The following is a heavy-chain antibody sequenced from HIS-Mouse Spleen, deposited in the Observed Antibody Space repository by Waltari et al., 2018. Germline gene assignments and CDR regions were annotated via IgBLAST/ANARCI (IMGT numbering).Heavy chain of an antibody. Sequence: QVQLVESGGGVVQPGRSLRLSCAASGFTFSSYAMLLVRQAPGKGLEWVAVISYDGSNKYYADSVKGRFTISRDNSKNTLYLQMNSLRAEDTAVYYCASLQTKEDNWNRGDYWGQGTLVTVSS. V-gene: IGHV3-30-3*01. CDR1: GFTFSSYA. J-gene: IGHJ4*02. CDR2: ISYDGSNK. D-gene: IGHD1-20*01. CDR3: ASLQTKEDNWNRGDY.